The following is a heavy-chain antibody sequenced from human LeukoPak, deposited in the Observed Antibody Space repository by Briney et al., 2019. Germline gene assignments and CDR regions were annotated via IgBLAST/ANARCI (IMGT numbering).Heavy chain of an antibody. J-gene: IGHJ6*02. D-gene: IGHD6-13*01. Sequence: TGGSLRLSCAASGFTLSNYAMNWVRQAPGKGLEWVSSISGSGTNTHYADSVKGRLTISRDTSKNTLYLQMNSLRAEDTAVYHCAKGYSSSWYPYYYGMDVWGQGTTVTVSS. V-gene: IGHV3-23*01. CDR2: ISGSGTNT. CDR3: AKGYSSSWYPYYYGMDV. CDR1: GFTLSNYA.